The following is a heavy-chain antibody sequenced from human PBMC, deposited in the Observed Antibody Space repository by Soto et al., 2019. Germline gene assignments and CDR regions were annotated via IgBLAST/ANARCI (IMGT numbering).Heavy chain of an antibody. CDR3: AKDPLEIQLWPKYYFDY. CDR2: ISGSGGST. V-gene: IGHV3-23*01. CDR1: GFTFSSYA. J-gene: IGHJ4*02. Sequence: HPGGSLRLSCAASGFTFSSYAVSWVRQAPGKGLEWVSAISGSGGSTYYADSVKGRFTISRDNSKNTLYLQMNSLRAEDTAVYYCAKDPLEIQLWPKYYFDYWGQGTLVTVSS. D-gene: IGHD5-18*01.